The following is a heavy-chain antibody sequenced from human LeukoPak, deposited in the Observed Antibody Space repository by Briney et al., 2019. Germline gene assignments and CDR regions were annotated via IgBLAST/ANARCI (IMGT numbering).Heavy chain of an antibody. CDR2: ISGRGGST. Sequence: PGGSLRLSCAASGFTFSSYAMSWVRQAPGKGPEWVSAISGRGGSTHYADSVKGRFTISRDNSKNTLYLQMNSLRTEDTAVYYCAKDSSYSYIDYWGQGTLVTVSS. CDR3: AKDSSYSYIDY. J-gene: IGHJ4*02. CDR1: GFTFSSYA. V-gene: IGHV3-23*01. D-gene: IGHD5-18*01.